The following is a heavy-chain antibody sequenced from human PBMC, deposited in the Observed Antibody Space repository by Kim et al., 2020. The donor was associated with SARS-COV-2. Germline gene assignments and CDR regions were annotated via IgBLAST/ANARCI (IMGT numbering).Heavy chain of an antibody. J-gene: IGHJ3*02. CDR1: GYTFTSYD. CDR3: ARDRRIQLWFVVERAFDI. V-gene: IGHV1-8*02. D-gene: IGHD5-18*01. Sequence: ASVKVSCKASGYTFTSYDINWVRQATGQGLEWMGWMNPNSGNTGYAQKFQGRVTMTRNTSISTAYMELSSLRSEDTAVYYCARDRRIQLWFVVERAFDIWGQGTMVTVSS. CDR2: MNPNSGNT.